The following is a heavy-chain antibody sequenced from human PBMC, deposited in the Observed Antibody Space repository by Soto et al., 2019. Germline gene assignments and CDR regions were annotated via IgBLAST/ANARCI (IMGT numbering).Heavy chain of an antibody. Sequence: QVQLVQSGAEVKKPGSSVKVSCKASGGTFSSYAISWVRQAPGQGLEWMGGIIPIFGTANYAQKFQGRVMITADESTSTAYMELSSLRSEDTAVYYCTLITGTWLDYYYYGMDVWGQGTTVTVSS. V-gene: IGHV1-69*01. CDR3: TLITGTWLDYYYYGMDV. CDR2: IIPIFGTA. J-gene: IGHJ6*02. D-gene: IGHD1-20*01. CDR1: GGTFSSYA.